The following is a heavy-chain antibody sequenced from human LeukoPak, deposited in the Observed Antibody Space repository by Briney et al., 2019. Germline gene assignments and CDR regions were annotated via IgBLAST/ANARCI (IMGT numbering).Heavy chain of an antibody. CDR1: GYTFTYRY. CDR2: INPNSDGT. Sequence: GASVKVSCKASGYTFTYRYLHWVRQAPGQGLEWMGWINPNSDGTNYAQKFQGRVTMTRDTSISTAYMELNRLRSADTAVYYCGRAILGGGSGDFDYWGQGTLVTVSS. D-gene: IGHD3-10*01. V-gene: IGHV1-2*02. CDR3: GRAILGGGSGDFDY. J-gene: IGHJ4*02.